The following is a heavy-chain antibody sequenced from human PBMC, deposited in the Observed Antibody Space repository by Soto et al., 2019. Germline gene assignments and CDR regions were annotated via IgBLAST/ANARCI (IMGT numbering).Heavy chain of an antibody. J-gene: IGHJ4*02. V-gene: IGHV1-18*01. CDR2: ISAYNGNT. Sequence: QVQLVQSGAEVKKPGASVKVSCKASGYTFASYAISWMRQAPGQGLEWMGRISAYNGNTNYAQKLQGRVTMTTDTSARTAYMELRSVRYYDTAVYCCARDPPPPDYWGQGTLVTVSS. CDR1: GYTFASYA. CDR3: ARDPPPPDY.